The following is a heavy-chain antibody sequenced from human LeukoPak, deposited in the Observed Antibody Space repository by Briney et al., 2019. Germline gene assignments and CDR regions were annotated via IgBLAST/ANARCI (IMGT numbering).Heavy chain of an antibody. CDR3: ARDPPHYYDSSGSTTFDY. J-gene: IGHJ4*02. CDR2: INPNSGGT. Sequence: ASVKVSCKASGYTFTGYYMHWVRQAPGQGLEWMGRINPNSGGTNYAQKLQGRVTMTRDTSISTAYMELSRLRSDDTAVYYCARDPPHYYDSSGSTTFDYWGQGTLVTVSS. CDR1: GYTFTGYY. V-gene: IGHV1-2*06. D-gene: IGHD3-22*01.